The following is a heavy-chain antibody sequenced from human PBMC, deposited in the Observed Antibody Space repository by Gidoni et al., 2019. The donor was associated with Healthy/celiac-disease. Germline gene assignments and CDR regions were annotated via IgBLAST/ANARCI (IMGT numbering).Heavy chain of an antibody. CDR3: ARAILRTGMDV. CDR1: GFTFSSYG. CDR2: ISYDGSNK. J-gene: IGHJ6*02. Sequence: QVQLVESGGGVVQPGRSLRPSWAALGFTFSSYGMHWVRQAPGKGLEWVAVISYDGSNKYYADSVKGRFTISRDNSKNTLYLQMNSLRAEDTAVYYCARAILRTGMDVWGQGTTVTVSS. V-gene: IGHV3-30*03.